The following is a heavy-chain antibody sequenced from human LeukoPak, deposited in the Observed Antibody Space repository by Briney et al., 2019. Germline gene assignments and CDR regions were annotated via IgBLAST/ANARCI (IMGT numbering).Heavy chain of an antibody. CDR1: KFTFSSYA. D-gene: IGHD6-19*01. CDR3: ARDPIAVAGTWYFDY. Sequence: PGGSLRLSCTASKFTFSSYAMSWVRQAPGKGLEWVSAISGSGGSIYYADSVKGRFTISRDNSKNTLFLQMNSLRAEDTAVYYCARDPIAVAGTWYFDYWGQGTLVTVSS. CDR2: ISGSGGSI. V-gene: IGHV3-23*01. J-gene: IGHJ4*02.